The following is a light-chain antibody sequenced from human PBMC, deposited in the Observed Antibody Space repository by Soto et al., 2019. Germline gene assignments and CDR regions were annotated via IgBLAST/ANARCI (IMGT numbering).Light chain of an antibody. CDR3: SSYAGSNNFV. Sequence: SDLTQPPYASGFPGQSVTISYTGTSSDVGYYDYVSWYQQHPGKAPKLVIYEVTKRPSGVPDRVSASKSGNTASLTVSGLRAEDEADYYCSSYAGSNNFVFGSGTKVHVL. CDR2: EVT. V-gene: IGLV2-8*01. CDR1: SSDVGYYDY. J-gene: IGLJ1*01.